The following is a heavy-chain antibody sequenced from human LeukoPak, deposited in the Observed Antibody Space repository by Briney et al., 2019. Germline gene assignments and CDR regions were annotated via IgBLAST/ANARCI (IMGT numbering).Heavy chain of an antibody. CDR3: ARNRYYYGSGNYGVPNWFDP. CDR1: GGSISSNSYY. D-gene: IGHD3-10*01. J-gene: IGHJ5*02. CDR2: IYYSGST. V-gene: IGHV4-39*01. Sequence: SETLSLTCTVSGGSISSNSYYWGWIRQPPGKGLKWIESIYYSGSTYYNPSLKSRVTISVDTSKNQFSLKLNSVTAADTAVYYCARNRYYYGSGNYGVPNWFDPWGQGTLVTVSS.